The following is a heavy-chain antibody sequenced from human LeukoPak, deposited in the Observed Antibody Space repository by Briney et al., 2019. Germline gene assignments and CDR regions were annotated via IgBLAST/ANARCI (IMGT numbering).Heavy chain of an antibody. V-gene: IGHV1-69*13. Sequence: VASVKVSCKASGGTFSSYAISWVRQAPGQGLEWMGGIIPIFGTANYAQKFQGRVTITADESTSTAYMELNSLRSEDAAMYYCTKDRGARTSNYYGPLGFWGQGTLVTVSS. CDR3: TKDRGARTSNYYGPLGF. CDR1: GGTFSSYA. D-gene: IGHD3-22*01. J-gene: IGHJ4*02. CDR2: IIPIFGTA.